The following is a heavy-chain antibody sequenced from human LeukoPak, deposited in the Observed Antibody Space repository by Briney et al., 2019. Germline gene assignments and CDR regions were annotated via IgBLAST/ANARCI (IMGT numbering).Heavy chain of an antibody. V-gene: IGHV4-61*08. CDR3: VTYFVNGGGRGH. CDR1: GASVSSGDHH. CDR2: HNQNP. D-gene: IGHD3-9*01. Sequence: SETLSLTCTVSGASVSSGDHHWSWVRQAPGKGLEWIGHNQNPSYNPSLKSRVVISIHTSRNQFSLTLNTVTAADTATYFCVTYFVNGGGRGHWGPGALVTVSS. J-gene: IGHJ4*02.